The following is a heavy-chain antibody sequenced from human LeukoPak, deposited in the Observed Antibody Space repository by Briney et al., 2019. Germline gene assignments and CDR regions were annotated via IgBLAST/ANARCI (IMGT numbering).Heavy chain of an antibody. J-gene: IGHJ4*02. V-gene: IGHV3-23*01. D-gene: IGHD6-13*01. Sequence: GGSLRLSCAASGFTFSTYAMSWVRQAPGKGLEWVSAISGSGDGSAGITYYADSVKGRFTISRDNSKNTLFLQMNSLRGEDTALYYCAKAGSSSWYLDYWGQGTLVTVSS. CDR1: GFTFSTYA. CDR3: AKAGSSSWYLDY. CDR2: ISGSGDGSAGIT.